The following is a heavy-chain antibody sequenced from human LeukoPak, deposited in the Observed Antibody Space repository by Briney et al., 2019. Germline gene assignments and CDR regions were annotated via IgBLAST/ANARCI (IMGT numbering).Heavy chain of an antibody. J-gene: IGHJ3*02. Sequence: GGSLRLSCAASGFTFSDYYMSWIRQAPGKGLEWVLYISSSGSTIYYADSVKGRFTISRDNAENSLYLQMNSLRAEDTAVYYCARVGGGVVPAAPHNAFDIWGQGTMVTVSS. CDR3: ARVGGGVVPAAPHNAFDI. V-gene: IGHV3-11*01. CDR2: ISSSGSTI. D-gene: IGHD2-2*01. CDR1: GFTFSDYY.